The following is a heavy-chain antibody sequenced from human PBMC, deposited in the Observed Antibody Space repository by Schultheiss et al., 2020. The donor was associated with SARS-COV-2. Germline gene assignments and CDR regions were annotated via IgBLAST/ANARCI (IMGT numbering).Heavy chain of an antibody. D-gene: IGHD2-15*01. J-gene: IGHJ4*02. CDR2: IYYSGST. CDR1: GGSISSSSYY. CDR3: ASHCSGGSCSLFDY. V-gene: IGHV4-39*02. Sequence: SETLSLTCTVSGGSISSSSYYWGWIRQPPGKGLEWIGSIYYSGSTYYNPSLKSRFTISVDTSKNHFSLKLSSVTAADTAVYYCASHCSGGSCSLFDYWGQGTLVTVSS.